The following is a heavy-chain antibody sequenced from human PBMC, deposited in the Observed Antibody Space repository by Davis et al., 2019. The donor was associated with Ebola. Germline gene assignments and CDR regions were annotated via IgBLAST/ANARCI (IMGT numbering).Heavy chain of an antibody. J-gene: IGHJ6*02. CDR3: AREGDIVVVPAAMGYYGMDV. Sequence: GSLRLSCASSGFTFSRYSMNWVRQAPGKGLEWVSSISSSSSYIYYADSVKGRFTISRDNAKNSLYLQMNSLRAEDTAVYYCAREGDIVVVPAAMGYYGMDVWGQGTTVTVSS. CDR2: ISSSSSYI. CDR1: GFTFSRYS. V-gene: IGHV3-21*01. D-gene: IGHD2-2*01.